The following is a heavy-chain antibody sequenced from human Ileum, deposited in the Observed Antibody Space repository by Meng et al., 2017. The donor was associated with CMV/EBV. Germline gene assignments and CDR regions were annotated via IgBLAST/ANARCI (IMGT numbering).Heavy chain of an antibody. J-gene: IGHJ6*02. CDR3: ASDPGHPAAGPGPSYYYGMDV. D-gene: IGHD6-13*01. CDR1: GFTFSSYW. V-gene: IGHV3-74*01. CDR2: INSDGSST. Sequence: GESLKISCAASGFTFSSYWMHWVRQAPGKGLVWVSRINSDGSSTHYADSVKGRFTISRDNAKNTLYLQMNSLRAEDTAVYYCASDPGHPAAGPGPSYYYGMDVWGQGTTVTVSS.